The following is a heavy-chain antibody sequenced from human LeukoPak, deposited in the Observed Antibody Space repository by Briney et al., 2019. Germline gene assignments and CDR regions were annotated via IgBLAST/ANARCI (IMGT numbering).Heavy chain of an antibody. D-gene: IGHD4-17*01. Sequence: SETLSLTCTVSGGSINSGTYYWGWIRQPAGKGLEWIGRFYTSGSTNYNPSLKSRVTISVDTSKNQFSLKLNSVTAADTAVYYCAKSWGGGIDYGDLHYFDYWGQGTLVTVSS. CDR1: GGSINSGTYY. J-gene: IGHJ4*02. CDR3: AKSWGGGIDYGDLHYFDY. V-gene: IGHV4-61*02. CDR2: FYTSGST.